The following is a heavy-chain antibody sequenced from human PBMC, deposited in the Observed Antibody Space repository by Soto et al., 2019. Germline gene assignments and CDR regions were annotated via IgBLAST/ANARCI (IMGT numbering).Heavy chain of an antibody. CDR3: AGGVIVGRDRYFDF. CDR2: ISSGSTYI. Sequence: EVQLVESGGGLVQPGGSLRLSCAASGFTFSSYSMNWVRQAPGKGLEWVSSISSGSTYIYYTDSVKGRFTISRDNAKDSLYLQMNSLRVEDTAVYDCAGGVIVGRDRYFDFWGRGTLVTVSS. J-gene: IGHJ2*01. CDR1: GFTFSSYS. V-gene: IGHV3-21*01. D-gene: IGHD3-16*02.